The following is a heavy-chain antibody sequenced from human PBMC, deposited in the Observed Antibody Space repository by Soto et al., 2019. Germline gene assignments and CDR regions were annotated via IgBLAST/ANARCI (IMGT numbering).Heavy chain of an antibody. CDR2: INHSGNT. CDR3: ANLDMITFGGIIGPNDELDI. Sequence: SETLSLTCAVYGGSFSGYCWSWIRQPPGKGLEWIGEINHSGNTNYNPSLKSRVTISVDTSKNQFSLRLSSVTAADTAVYYCANLDMITFGGIIGPNDELDIWGQGTMVTVSS. CDR1: GGSFSGYC. J-gene: IGHJ3*02. V-gene: IGHV4-34*01. D-gene: IGHD3-16*01.